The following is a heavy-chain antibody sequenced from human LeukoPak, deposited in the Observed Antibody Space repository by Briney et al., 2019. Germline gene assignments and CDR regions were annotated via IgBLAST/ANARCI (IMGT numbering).Heavy chain of an antibody. CDR1: GFTFSSYA. J-gene: IGHJ4*02. D-gene: IGHD4-23*01. V-gene: IGHV3-23*01. CDR2: ISSSADST. Sequence: GGSLRLSCEASGFTFSSYAMSWVRQAPGKGLAWVSVISSSADSTYYADSVKGRFTISRDNSKNTLYLQMNNLRAEDTAVYYCAKPLEKYTYGGNLDYWGQGILVTVSS. CDR3: AKPLEKYTYGGNLDY.